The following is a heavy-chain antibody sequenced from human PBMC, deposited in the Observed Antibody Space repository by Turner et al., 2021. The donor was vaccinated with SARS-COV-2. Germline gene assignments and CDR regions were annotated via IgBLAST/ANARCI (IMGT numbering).Heavy chain of an antibody. CDR3: ARERTIFGVSISPDF. Sequence: QVQLVQSGAEVKKPGAPVKISWKASGYPFPSHYIRWVRQAPGRGLEWLGVINPSGRNTFYSQHFHGRVTVTGETSTATVYMEMSSLTAEDTAVYYCARERTIFGVSISPDFWGQGTLITVSS. V-gene: IGHV1-46*01. J-gene: IGHJ4*02. CDR2: INPSGRNT. D-gene: IGHD3-3*01. CDR1: GYPFPSHY.